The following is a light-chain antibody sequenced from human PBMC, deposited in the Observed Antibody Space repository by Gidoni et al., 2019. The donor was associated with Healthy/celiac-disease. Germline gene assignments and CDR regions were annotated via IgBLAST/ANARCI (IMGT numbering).Light chain of an antibody. CDR3: QQSYSTPYT. V-gene: IGKV1-39*01. J-gene: IGKJ2*01. CDR1: QSISSY. CDR2: AAS. Sequence: DIQMTQSPSSLSASVGDRVTITCRASQSISSYLNWYQQKPGTAPKLLIYAASSLQSGVPSRISGSGSGTDFTLTISSLQPEDVATYYCQQSYSTPYTFGQGTKLEIK.